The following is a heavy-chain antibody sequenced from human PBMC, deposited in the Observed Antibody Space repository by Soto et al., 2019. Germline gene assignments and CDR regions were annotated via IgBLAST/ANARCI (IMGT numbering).Heavy chain of an antibody. J-gene: IGHJ6*02. CDR2: ISAYNGNT. Sequence: EASVKVSCKASGYTFTSYGISWVRQAPGQGLEWMGWISAYNGNTNYAQKLQGRVTMTTDTSTSTAYMELRSLRSDGTAVYYCARASSTVTLYYYYGMDVWGQGTTVTVSS. CDR3: ARASSTVTLYYYYGMDV. D-gene: IGHD4-4*01. CDR1: GYTFTSYG. V-gene: IGHV1-18*01.